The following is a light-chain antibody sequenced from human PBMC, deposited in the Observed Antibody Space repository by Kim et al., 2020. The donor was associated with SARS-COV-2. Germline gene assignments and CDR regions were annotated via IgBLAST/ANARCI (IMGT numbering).Light chain of an antibody. CDR3: QQYGSSPYT. Sequence: LSPGERTPLSCRASQSVSSSYLAGYQQKPGQAPSLLIYGASSRATGIPDVFSGSGSGTDFTLTINRLEPEFCAVYYCQQYGSSPYTFGQGPKLEI. J-gene: IGKJ2*01. V-gene: IGKV3-20*01. CDR2: GAS. CDR1: QSVSSSY.